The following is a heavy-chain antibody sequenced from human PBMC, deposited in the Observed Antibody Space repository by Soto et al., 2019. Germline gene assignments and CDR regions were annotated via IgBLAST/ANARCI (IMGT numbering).Heavy chain of an antibody. D-gene: IGHD3-16*01. CDR3: ARKPLRIDAFDI. V-gene: IGHV4-39*07. CDR1: GGSISSSSYY. Sequence: PSETLSLTCTVSGGSISSSSYYWGWIRQPPGKGLEWIGSIYYSGSTYYNPSLKSRVTISVDTSKNQFSLKLSSATAADTAVYYCARKPLRIDAFDIWGQGTMVTVSS. J-gene: IGHJ3*02. CDR2: IYYSGST.